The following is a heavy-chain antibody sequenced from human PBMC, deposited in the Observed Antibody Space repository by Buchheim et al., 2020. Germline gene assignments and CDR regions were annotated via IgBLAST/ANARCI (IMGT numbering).Heavy chain of an antibody. CDR2: ISYDGSNK. D-gene: IGHD3-22*01. CDR3: AKVSYDSSGYVDY. V-gene: IGHV3-30*18. J-gene: IGHJ4*02. Sequence: QVQLVESGGGVVQPGRSLRLSCAASGFTFSSYGMHWVRQAPGKGLEWVAVISYDGSNKYYADSVKGRFTISRENSKNQMYLQMNSLRAEDTAVYYCAKVSYDSSGYVDYWGQGTL. CDR1: GFTFSSYG.